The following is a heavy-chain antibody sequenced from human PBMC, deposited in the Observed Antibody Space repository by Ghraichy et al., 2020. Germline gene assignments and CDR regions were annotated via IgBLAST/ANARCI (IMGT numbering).Heavy chain of an antibody. CDR1: GGSISSSSYY. J-gene: IGHJ4*02. V-gene: IGHV4-39*01. CDR2: IYYSGST. CDR3: ASSEGIAAAGIVDY. D-gene: IGHD6-13*01. Sequence: ETLSLTCTVSGGSISSSSYYWGWIRQPPGKGLEWIGSIYYSGSTYYNPSLKSRVTISVDTSKNQFSLKLSSVTAADTAVYYCASSEGIAAAGIVDYWGQGTLVTVSS.